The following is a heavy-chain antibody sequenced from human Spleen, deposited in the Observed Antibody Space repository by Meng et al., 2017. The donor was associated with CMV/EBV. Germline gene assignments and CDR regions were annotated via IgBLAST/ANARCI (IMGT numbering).Heavy chain of an antibody. CDR2: VSYDGSNK. V-gene: IGHV3-30*04. CDR1: GVTSSNYA. CDR3: VKDQGIVVVPAATYYYGMDV. J-gene: IGHJ6*02. Sequence: GESLKISCVASGVTSSNYAMHWVRQAPGKGLEWVAVVSYDGSNKYYADSVKGRFTISRDNSKNTLYLQMNSLRAEDTAVYYCVKDQGIVVVPAATYYYGMDVWGQGTTVTVSS. D-gene: IGHD2-2*01.